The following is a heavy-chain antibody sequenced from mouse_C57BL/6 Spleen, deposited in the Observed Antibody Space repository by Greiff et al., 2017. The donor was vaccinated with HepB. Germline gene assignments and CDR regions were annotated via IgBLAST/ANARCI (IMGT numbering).Heavy chain of an antibody. CDR1: GYAFSSYW. D-gene: IGHD2-4*01. J-gene: IGHJ3*01. CDR3: ARGDDYDWFAY. Sequence: LVESGAELVKPGASVKISCKASGYAFSSYWMNWVKQRPGKGLEWIGQIYPGDGDTNYNGKFKGKATLTADKSSSTAYMQLSSLTSEDSAVYFCARGDDYDWFAYWGQGTLVTVSA. V-gene: IGHV1-80*01. CDR2: IYPGDGDT.